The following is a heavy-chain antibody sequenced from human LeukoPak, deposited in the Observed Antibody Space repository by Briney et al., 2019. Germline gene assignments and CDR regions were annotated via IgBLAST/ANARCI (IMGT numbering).Heavy chain of an antibody. Sequence: PSEALSLTCTVSGGSISSYYWSWIRQPTGKGLEWIGRIYTSGSTNYNPSLKSRVTMSVDTSKNQFSLKLSSVTAADTAVYYCARGLVYGVIAARPYYFDYWGQGTLVTVSS. D-gene: IGHD6-6*01. J-gene: IGHJ4*02. CDR2: IYTSGST. V-gene: IGHV4-4*07. CDR1: GGSISSYY. CDR3: ARGLVYGVIAARPYYFDY.